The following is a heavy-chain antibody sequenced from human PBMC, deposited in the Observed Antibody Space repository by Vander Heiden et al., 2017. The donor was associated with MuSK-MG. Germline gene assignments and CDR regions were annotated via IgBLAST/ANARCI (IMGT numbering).Heavy chain of an antibody. V-gene: IGHV1-46*03. D-gene: IGHD5-12*01. CDR3: ARDRSPAGVATSYYFDY. Sequence: VPLVQSGAEVKKPGASVKVSCKASGYTFTSYYMHWVRRAPGQGLEWMGIINPSGGSTSYAQKFQGRVTMTRDTSTSTVYMELSSLRSEDTAVYYWARDRSPAGVATSYYFDYWGQGTLVTVAS. J-gene: IGHJ4*02. CDR1: GYTFTSYY. CDR2: INPSGGST.